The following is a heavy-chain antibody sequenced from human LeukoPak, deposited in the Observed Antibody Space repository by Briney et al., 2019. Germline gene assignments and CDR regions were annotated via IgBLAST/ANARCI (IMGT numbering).Heavy chain of an antibody. D-gene: IGHD2-15*01. Sequence: GGSLRLSCAASGFIFSNVWMSWVRQAPGEGLEWVGCIQRKAAGGTTDYAAPVEGRFNISRDDSKNTLNLQMNSLKTEDTAMYYCTTDRYGSGGSCYSIYYYYGMDVWGQGTTVTVSS. J-gene: IGHJ6*02. CDR2: IQRKAAGGTT. CDR1: GFIFSNVW. CDR3: TTDRYGSGGSCYSIYYYYGMDV. V-gene: IGHV3-15*01.